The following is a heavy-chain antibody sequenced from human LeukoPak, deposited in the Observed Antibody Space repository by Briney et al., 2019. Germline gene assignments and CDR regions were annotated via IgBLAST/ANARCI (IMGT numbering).Heavy chain of an antibody. Sequence: ASVKVSCKASGYTFIGYYMHWVRQAPGQGLEWMGIINPSGGSTSYAQKFQGRVTMTRDTSTSTVYMELSSLRSEDTAGYYCARDFWGYFDYWGQGTLVTVSS. D-gene: IGHD3-16*01. J-gene: IGHJ4*02. CDR2: INPSGGST. CDR3: ARDFWGYFDY. V-gene: IGHV1-46*01. CDR1: GYTFIGYY.